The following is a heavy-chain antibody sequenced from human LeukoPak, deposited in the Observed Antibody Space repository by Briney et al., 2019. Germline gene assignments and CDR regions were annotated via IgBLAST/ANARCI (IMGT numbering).Heavy chain of an antibody. CDR1: GYIFTNYG. Sequence: ASVKVSCKASGYIFTNYGISRVRQAPGQGPEWIGGISAYNGNTKYVQKFQGRVTLTTDTSRSTAYMELRSLRSDDTAVYYCARDPLKYYYDSSGYPYFEYWGQGTLVTVSS. CDR2: ISAYNGNT. V-gene: IGHV1-18*01. D-gene: IGHD3-22*01. J-gene: IGHJ1*01. CDR3: ARDPLKYYYDSSGYPYFEY.